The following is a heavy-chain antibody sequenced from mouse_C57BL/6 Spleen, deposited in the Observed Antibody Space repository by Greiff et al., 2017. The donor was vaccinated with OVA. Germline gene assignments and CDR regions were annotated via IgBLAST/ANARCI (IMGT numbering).Heavy chain of an antibody. CDR3: ARSRDYYGDAMDY. J-gene: IGHJ4*01. V-gene: IGHV1-82*01. CDR1: GYAFSSSW. D-gene: IGHD1-1*01. CDR2: IYPGDGDT. Sequence: QVQLQQSGPELVKPGASVKISCKASGYAFSSSWLKWVKQRPGKGLEWIGRIYPGDGDTNYNGKFKGKATLTADKSSSTASMQLSSLTSEDSAVYFCARSRDYYGDAMDYWGQGTSVTVSS.